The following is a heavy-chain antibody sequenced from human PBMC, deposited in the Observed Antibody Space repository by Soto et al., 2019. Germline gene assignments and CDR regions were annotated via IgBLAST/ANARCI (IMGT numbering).Heavy chain of an antibody. CDR1: GYTFTGYY. Sequence: ASVKVSCKASGYTFTGYYMHWVRQAAGQGLEWMGWINPNSGGTNYAQKLQGRVTMTRDTSISTAYMELSRLRSDDTAVYYCARGSQDPNSGSLRGWGQGTLVTVSS. CDR3: ARGSQDPNSGSLRG. J-gene: IGHJ4*02. V-gene: IGHV1-2*02. D-gene: IGHD1-26*01. CDR2: INPNSGGT.